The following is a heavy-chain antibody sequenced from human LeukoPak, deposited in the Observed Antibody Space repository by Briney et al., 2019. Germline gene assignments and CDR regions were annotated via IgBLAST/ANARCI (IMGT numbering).Heavy chain of an antibody. V-gene: IGHV3-48*04. Sequence: GGSLRLSCAASGFTFSSYSMNWVRQAPGKGLEWVSYISSSSSSTIYYADSVKGRFTISRDNAKNSLYLQMNSLRAEDTAVYYCSHFIAVAGALFDYWGQGTLVTVSS. D-gene: IGHD6-19*01. CDR2: ISSSSSSTI. CDR3: SHFIAVAGALFDY. J-gene: IGHJ4*02. CDR1: GFTFSSYS.